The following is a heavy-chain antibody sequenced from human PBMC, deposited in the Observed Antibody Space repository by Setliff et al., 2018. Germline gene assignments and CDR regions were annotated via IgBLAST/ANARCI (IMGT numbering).Heavy chain of an antibody. CDR2: IYPGDYDT. Sequence: GESLKISCKASGYSFTTYWIAWVRQMPGKGLEWMGVIYPGDYDTSYSPSFQGRVTISADKSINTAYLRWSSLKASDTALYSCARHLKQPFSTYFYYMDVWGKGTTVTVSS. J-gene: IGHJ6*03. V-gene: IGHV5-51*01. CDR1: GYSFTTYW. CDR3: ARHLKQPFSTYFYYMDV. D-gene: IGHD6-13*01.